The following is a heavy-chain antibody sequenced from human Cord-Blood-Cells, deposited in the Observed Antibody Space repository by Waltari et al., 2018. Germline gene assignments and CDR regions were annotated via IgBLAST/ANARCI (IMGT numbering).Heavy chain of an antibody. D-gene: IGHD5-18*01. CDR3: ARDNEIQLWYYFDY. V-gene: IGHV1-69*01. Sequence: QVQLVQSGAEVKKAGSSVKVSCKASGGTFSSYAISWVRQAPGQGLEGLGGIIPIFSTANYAQKFQGRVTITADESTSTAYMELSSLRSEDTAVYYCARDNEIQLWYYFDYWGQGTLVTVSS. CDR2: IIPIFSTA. J-gene: IGHJ4*02. CDR1: GGTFSSYA.